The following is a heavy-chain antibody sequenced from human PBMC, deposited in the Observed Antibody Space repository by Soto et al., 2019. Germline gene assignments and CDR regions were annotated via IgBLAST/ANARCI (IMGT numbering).Heavy chain of an antibody. V-gene: IGHV3-23*01. CDR2: ISGSGGST. CDR1: GFTFSSYA. D-gene: IGHD2-2*01. J-gene: IGHJ5*02. Sequence: EVQLLESGGGLVQPGGSLRLSCAASGFTFSSYAMSWVRQAPGKGLEWVSAISGSGGSTYYADSVKGRFTISRDNSKNTLYLQMNSLRAEDMAVYYCAKDGIYCSSTSCPPDNWFDPWGQGTLVTVSS. CDR3: AKDGIYCSSTSCPPDNWFDP.